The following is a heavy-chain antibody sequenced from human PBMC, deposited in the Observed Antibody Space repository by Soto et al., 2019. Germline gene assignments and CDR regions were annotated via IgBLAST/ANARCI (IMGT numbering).Heavy chain of an antibody. Sequence: GESMKISCKGSGYSFTSYWIGWVRKMHGKGLEWMGIIYPGNSDTRYSPSFQGQVTISAAKSISTAYLQWSSLKASYTALNYSARSDSSSWYYYYGRDVWCQGTTVPV. CDR3: ARSDSSSWYYYYGRDV. CDR1: GYSFTSYW. D-gene: IGHD6-6*01. V-gene: IGHV5-51*01. CDR2: IYPGNSDT. J-gene: IGHJ6*02.